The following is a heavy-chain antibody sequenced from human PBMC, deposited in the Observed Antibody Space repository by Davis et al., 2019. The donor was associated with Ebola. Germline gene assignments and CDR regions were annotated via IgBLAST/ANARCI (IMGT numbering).Heavy chain of an antibody. J-gene: IGHJ4*02. CDR3: AKDRTSGSYVPSIDY. CDR1: VFTFSYA. V-gene: IGHV3-23*01. Sequence: GESLKISCAASVFTFSYAMSWVRQAPGKGLEWVSGISGSGDTTYYADSVKGRFTISRDNSKSTLFLQMNSLRAEDTALYYCAKDRTSGSYVPSIDYWGQGTLVTVSS. CDR2: ISGSGDTT. D-gene: IGHD1-26*01.